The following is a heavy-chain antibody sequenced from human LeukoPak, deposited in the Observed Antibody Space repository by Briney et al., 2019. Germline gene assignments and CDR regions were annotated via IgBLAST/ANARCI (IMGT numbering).Heavy chain of an antibody. CDR1: GLTVSSNY. CDR2: IYSSGST. D-gene: IGHD3-3*01. J-gene: IGHJ4*02. V-gene: IGHV3-53*01. CDR3: ASLQRGD. Sequence: GGSLRLSRAASGLTVSSNYMSWVRQAPGKGLEWVSVIYSSGSTFYADSVKGRFTISRDNSNNTLYLQMNNVRAEDTAVYYCASLQRGDWGQGTLVTVSS.